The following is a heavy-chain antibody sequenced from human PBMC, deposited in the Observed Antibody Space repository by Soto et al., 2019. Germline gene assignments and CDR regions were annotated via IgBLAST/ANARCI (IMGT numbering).Heavy chain of an antibody. CDR1: GGTFSSYA. CDR2: IIPIFGTA. V-gene: IGHV1-69*13. D-gene: IGHD6-6*01. J-gene: IGHJ5*02. CDR3: ARDSSIAAHEGYRGAIWFDP. Sequence: SVKVSCKASGGTFSSYAISWVRQAPGQGLEWMGGIIPIFGTANYAQKFQGRVTITADESTSTAYMELSSLRSKDTAVYYCARDSSIAAHEGYRGAIWFDPWGQGTLVTVSS.